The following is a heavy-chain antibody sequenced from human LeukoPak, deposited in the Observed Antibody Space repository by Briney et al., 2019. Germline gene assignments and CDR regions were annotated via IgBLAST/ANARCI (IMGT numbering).Heavy chain of an antibody. V-gene: IGHV1-2*02. Sequence: GASVKVSCKASGYTFTGYYLHWVRQAPGQGLEWMGWINSNTGATKYAQKFQGRLTMTTDTSTSTAYMELRSPRSDDTAVYYCARLMIAYDFWSGYSNWGQGTLATVSP. D-gene: IGHD3-3*01. CDR1: GYTFTGYY. J-gene: IGHJ4*02. CDR2: INSNTGAT. CDR3: ARLMIAYDFWSGYSN.